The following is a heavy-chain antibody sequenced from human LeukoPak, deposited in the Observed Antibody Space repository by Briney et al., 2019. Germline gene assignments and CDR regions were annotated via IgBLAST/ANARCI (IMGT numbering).Heavy chain of an antibody. CDR3: ARDSSGYQ. CDR1: GFTFSTYW. V-gene: IGHV3-7*01. Sequence: PGGSLRLSCAASGFTFSTYWMSWVRQAPGKGLEWAANIKEDGSEKYYGDSVKGRFTISRDNAKNSLYLQMNSLRAEDTAVYYCARDSSGYQWGQGTLVTVSS. J-gene: IGHJ4*02. CDR2: IKEDGSEK. D-gene: IGHD3-22*01.